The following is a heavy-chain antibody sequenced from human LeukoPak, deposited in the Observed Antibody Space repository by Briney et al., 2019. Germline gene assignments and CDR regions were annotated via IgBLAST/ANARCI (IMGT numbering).Heavy chain of an antibody. J-gene: IGHJ4*02. CDR1: GFTLETYN. CDR3: ARVHAAYPFDY. Sequence: GGSLRLSCAASGFTLETYNMNWVRQAPGKGLEWVSYISTGSSTIYYADSVKGRFTISRDNAKNSLYLQMNSLRAEDTAVYYCARVHAAYPFDYWGQGTLVTVSS. D-gene: IGHD2-15*01. CDR2: ISTGSSTI. V-gene: IGHV3-48*01.